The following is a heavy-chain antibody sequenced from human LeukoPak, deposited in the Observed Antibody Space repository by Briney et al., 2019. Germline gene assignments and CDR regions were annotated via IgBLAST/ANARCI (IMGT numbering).Heavy chain of an antibody. D-gene: IGHD3-22*01. CDR1: GFTFSSYV. CDR3: VRAITMIVVVDFDY. Sequence: GGSLRLSCAASGFTFSSYVMNWVRQAPGKGLEWVSPISDSGVSTYYADSVKGRFTMSRDNSKNMLYLQMNSLTAEDTAVYYCVRAITMIVVVDFDYWGQGTPVTVSS. J-gene: IGHJ4*02. V-gene: IGHV3-23*01. CDR2: ISDSGVST.